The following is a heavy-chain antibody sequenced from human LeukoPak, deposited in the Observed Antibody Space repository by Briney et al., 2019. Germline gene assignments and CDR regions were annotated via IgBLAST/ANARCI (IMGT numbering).Heavy chain of an antibody. V-gene: IGHV3-74*01. CDR2: IRSDGSIT. CDR3: ARDGRSGNFDK. J-gene: IGHJ4*02. CDR1: GFTVSSNY. Sequence: GGSLRLSCAASGFTVSSNYMSWVRQAPGKGLAWVSVIRSDGSITTYADSVKGRFTISRDTAKNTLYLQMNGLRAEDTAVYYCARDGRSGNFDKWGQGTLVSVSS. D-gene: IGHD1-26*01.